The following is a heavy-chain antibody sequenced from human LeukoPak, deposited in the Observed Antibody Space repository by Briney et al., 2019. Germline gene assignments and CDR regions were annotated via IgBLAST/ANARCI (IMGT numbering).Heavy chain of an antibody. CDR3: ARDFDNPKSSCTRTSCIDV. CDR2: ISSTSSYI. D-gene: IGHD2-2*01. CDR1: GFSFNTYS. J-gene: IGHJ6*02. V-gene: IGHV3-21*01. Sequence: GGSLRLSCAASGFSFNTYSMDWVRQAPGKGLEWVSSISSTSSYIYYADSVKGRFTISRDNAKNSLYLQMNSLRAEDTAVYFCARDFDNPKSSCTRTSCIDVWGQGTTVTVSS.